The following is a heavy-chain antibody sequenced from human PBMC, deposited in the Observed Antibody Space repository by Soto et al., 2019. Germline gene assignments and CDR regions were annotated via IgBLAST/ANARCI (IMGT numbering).Heavy chain of an antibody. Sequence: QVQLQESGPGLVKPSETLSLSCNVSGGSISSDDFFWSWVRQHPARGLEWIGYIYHSGTTYYNPSLQGLFPISGDTFKTLFSLKLRLVPAADPAFYFGARDGDHGWGLSGGRAVGGQGPGAPVS. CDR1: GGSISSDDFF. D-gene: IGHD3-10*01. V-gene: IGHV4-31*01. CDR2: IYHSGTT. CDR3: ARDGDHGWGLSGGRAV. J-gene: IGHJ6*02.